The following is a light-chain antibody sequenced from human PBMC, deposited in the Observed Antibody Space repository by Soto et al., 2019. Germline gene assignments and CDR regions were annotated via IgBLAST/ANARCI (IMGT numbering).Light chain of an antibody. CDR3: QQLNSYPLT. CDR1: QDISSY. V-gene: IGKV1-33*01. CDR2: DAS. Sequence: DIQMTQSPSSLSASVGDRVTITCQASQDISSYLNWFQQKPGKAPKLLIFDASNLQTGVPSRFSGSGSGTDFTFTISGLQPEDIATYYCQQLNSYPLTFGGGTKVDIK. J-gene: IGKJ4*01.